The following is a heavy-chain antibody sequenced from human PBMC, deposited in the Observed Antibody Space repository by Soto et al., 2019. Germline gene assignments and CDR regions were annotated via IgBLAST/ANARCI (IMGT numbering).Heavy chain of an antibody. D-gene: IGHD6-6*01. CDR3: ARGRPNRGALYSSSSFDY. J-gene: IGHJ4*02. V-gene: IGHV1-8*01. Sequence: ASVKVSCKASGYTFTSYDINWVRQATGQGLEWMGWMNPNSGNTGYAQKFQGRVTMTRNTSISTAYMELSSLRSEDTAVYYCARGRPNRGALYSSSSFDYWGQGTLVTVSS. CDR2: MNPNSGNT. CDR1: GYTFTSYD.